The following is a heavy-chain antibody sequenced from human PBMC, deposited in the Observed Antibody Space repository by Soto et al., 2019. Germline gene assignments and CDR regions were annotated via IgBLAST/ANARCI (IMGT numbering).Heavy chain of an antibody. Sequence: QVQLVQSGAEVKKPGASVKLSCKASGYTFTSYSLHWVRQAPGQGLEWMAMINPSVCNTDFAQQFHGRYTMTMETSTSTGYMELISLRTDDTAFYYCARERVGEYSVVVTSAFDIWGQWTKVTVSS. CDR2: INPSVCNT. CDR3: ARERVGEYSVVVTSAFDI. V-gene: IGHV1-46*01. D-gene: IGHD2-21*02. J-gene: IGHJ3*02. CDR1: GYTFTSYS.